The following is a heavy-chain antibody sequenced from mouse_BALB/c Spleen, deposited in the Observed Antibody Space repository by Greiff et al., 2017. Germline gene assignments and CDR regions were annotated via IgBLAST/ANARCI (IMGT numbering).Heavy chain of an antibody. CDR1: GYTFTDYN. D-gene: IGHD1-1*01. CDR3: ARGIPFITTVVDYFDY. CDR2: INPNNGGT. V-gene: IGHV1-18*01. J-gene: IGHJ2*01. Sequence: VQLQQSGPELVKPGASVKIPCKASGYTFTDYNMDWVKQSHGKSLEWIGDINPNNGGTIYNQKFKGKATLTVDKSSSTAYMELRSLTSEDTAVYYCARGIPFITTVVDYFDYWGQGTTLTVSS.